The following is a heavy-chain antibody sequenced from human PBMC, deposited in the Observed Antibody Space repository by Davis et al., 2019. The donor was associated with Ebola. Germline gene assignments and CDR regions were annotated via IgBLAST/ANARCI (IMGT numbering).Heavy chain of an antibody. J-gene: IGHJ5*02. CDR2: ISGSAITT. Sequence: GGSLRLSCAASGFTVSSNYMSWVRQAPGKGLEWVSAISGSAITTYYADSVEGRFTISRDNSRNTLYLQMNSLRPEDTAVYYCAKDGPPYYDFSSGYSSWFDPWGQGTLVTVSS. D-gene: IGHD3-3*01. CDR3: AKDGPPYYDFSSGYSSWFDP. CDR1: GFTVSSNY. V-gene: IGHV3-23*01.